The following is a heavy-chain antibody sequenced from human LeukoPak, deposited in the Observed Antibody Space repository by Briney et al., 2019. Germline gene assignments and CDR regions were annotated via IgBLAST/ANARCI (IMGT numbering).Heavy chain of an antibody. V-gene: IGHV4-39*07. D-gene: IGHD2-2*01. Sequence: SETLSLTCTVSGGSISSSSYYWGWIRQPPGKGLEWIGSIYYSGSTNYNPSLKSRVTISVDTSKNQFSLKLSSVTAADTAVYYCARGEGIPAANHWGQGTLVTVSS. CDR3: ARGEGIPAANH. CDR2: IYYSGST. J-gene: IGHJ5*02. CDR1: GGSISSSSYY.